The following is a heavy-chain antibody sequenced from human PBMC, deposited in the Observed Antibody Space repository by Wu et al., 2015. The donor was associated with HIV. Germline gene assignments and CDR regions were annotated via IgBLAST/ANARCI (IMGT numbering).Heavy chain of an antibody. CDR1: GGTFSSYA. D-gene: IGHD2-15*01. CDR3: AEGGDCSGGSCYLAGG. CDR2: IIPIFGTA. V-gene: IGHV1-69*05. J-gene: IGHJ4*02. Sequence: VQLVQSGGEVMKPGSSVKVPCKASGGTFSSYAISWVRQAPGQGLEWMGGIIPIFGTANYAQKFQGRVTITTDESTSTAYMELSSLRSEDTAVYYCAEGGDCSGGSCYLAGGWGQGTLVTVSS.